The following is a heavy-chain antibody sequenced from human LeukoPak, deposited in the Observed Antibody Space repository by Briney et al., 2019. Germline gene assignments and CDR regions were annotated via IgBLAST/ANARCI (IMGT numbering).Heavy chain of an antibody. CDR3: ARDLRIDYYDSSGYSH. J-gene: IGHJ4*02. D-gene: IGHD3-22*01. V-gene: IGHV1-8*02. CDR2: MNPNSANT. Sequence: ASVKVSCKASGYTFISYDINWVRQAAGQGLEWMGWMNPNSANTGYAEKFQGRVTMTTDTSTSTAYMELRSLRSDDTAVYYCARDLRIDYYDSSGYSHWGQGTLVTVSS. CDR1: GYTFISYD.